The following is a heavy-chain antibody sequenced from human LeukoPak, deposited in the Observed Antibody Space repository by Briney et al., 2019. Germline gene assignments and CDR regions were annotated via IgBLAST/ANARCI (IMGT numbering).Heavy chain of an antibody. V-gene: IGHV1-8*01. CDR1: GYTFTSYD. CDR2: MNPNSDNT. Sequence: ASVKVSCKASGYTFTSYDINWVRQATGQGLEWMGWMNPNSDNTGYAQKFQGRVTMTRNTSISTAYMELSSLRSEDTAVYYCARYQGSSGLFGYWGQGTLVTVSS. CDR3: ARYQGSSGLFGY. J-gene: IGHJ4*02. D-gene: IGHD3-22*01.